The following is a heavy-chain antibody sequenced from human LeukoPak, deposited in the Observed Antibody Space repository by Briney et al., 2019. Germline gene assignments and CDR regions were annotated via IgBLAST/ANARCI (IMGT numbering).Heavy chain of an antibody. CDR3: VRLTWDNQLMLQNSRDAFDL. CDR1: GESFSTFY. CDR2: ISHRGST. D-gene: IGHD2-2*01. V-gene: IGHV4-34*01. J-gene: IGHJ3*01. Sequence: PSETLSLTCAVNGESFSTFYWNWIRQPPGKGLEWIGDISHRGSTTYNPSLKSRVTMSVDSSNNQFSLKLRSVTAADTAVYYCVRLTWDNQLMLQNSRDAFDLWGQGTLVTVSS.